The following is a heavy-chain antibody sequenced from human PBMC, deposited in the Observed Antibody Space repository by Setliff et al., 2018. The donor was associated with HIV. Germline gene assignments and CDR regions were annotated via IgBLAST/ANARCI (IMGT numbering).Heavy chain of an antibody. Sequence: SQILSLTCAISGDSVLSSRAAWNWIRQSPSGGLEWLGRIYYRSKWYSEYAVSVKSRLTIKPDTLENRFSLQLSSVTPEDTAVYFCARDCDPSRYYYLSLFDFWGQGTPVTVSS. CDR1: GDSVLSSRAA. J-gene: IGHJ4*02. CDR2: IYYRSKWYS. V-gene: IGHV6-1*01. CDR3: ARDCDPSRYYYLSLFDF. D-gene: IGHD3-22*01.